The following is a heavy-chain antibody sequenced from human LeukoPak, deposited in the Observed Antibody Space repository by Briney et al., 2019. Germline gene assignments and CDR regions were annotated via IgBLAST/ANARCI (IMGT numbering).Heavy chain of an antibody. CDR2: ISSSGSYI. CDR3: ARGAGTIFGEYYYYMDV. Sequence: GGALRLSCAASGVTFSDSAMTWVRQVPVKGLEWGSSISSSGSYIYYADSVKGRFTISRDNAKNSLYLQMNSLRADDTAVYHCARGAGTIFGEYYYYMDVWGKGTAVTVSS. CDR1: GVTFSDSA. D-gene: IGHD3-3*02. J-gene: IGHJ6*03. V-gene: IGHV3-21*01.